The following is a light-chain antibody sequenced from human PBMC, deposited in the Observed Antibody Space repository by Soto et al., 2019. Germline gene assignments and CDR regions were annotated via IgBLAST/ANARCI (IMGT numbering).Light chain of an antibody. V-gene: IGKV1-5*01. CDR3: QQYDYSRT. J-gene: IGKJ1*01. CDR1: QSIGAS. Sequence: DIQVTQSPSTLSASVGDSVTITCRASQSIGASLAWYQRKPGEAPKLLIYDVSNLESGVPSRFSGSGSGTEFSLTIRSLQSDDFATYYCQQYDYSRTFGQGTEV. CDR2: DVS.